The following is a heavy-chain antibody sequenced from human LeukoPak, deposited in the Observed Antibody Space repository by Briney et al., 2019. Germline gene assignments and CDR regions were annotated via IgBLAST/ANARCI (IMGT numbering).Heavy chain of an antibody. D-gene: IGHD6-6*01. V-gene: IGHV3-53*01. CDR3: ARDIASSIAGPDYYYYYGMDV. J-gene: IGHJ6*02. Sequence: GGSLRLSCAASGFTVSSNYMSWVRQAPGKGLEWVSVIYSGGSTYYADSVKGRFTISRDNSKNTLYLQMNSLRAEDTAVYYCARDIASSIAGPDYYYYYGMDVWGQGTTVTVSS. CDR2: IYSGGST. CDR1: GFTVSSNY.